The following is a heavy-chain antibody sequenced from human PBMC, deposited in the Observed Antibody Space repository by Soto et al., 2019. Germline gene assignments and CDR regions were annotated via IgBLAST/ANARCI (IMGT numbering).Heavy chain of an antibody. J-gene: IGHJ6*02. CDR2: IYFSGST. D-gene: IGHD2-2*01. CDR1: GVSISSSSYY. Sequence: SETLSLTCTVSGVSISSSSYYWGWIRQTPGKGLEWIGTIYFSGSTYYNPSLKSRVTISVDTSKNQFSLKLSSVTAADTAVYYCARGSRVVPAAWFYYYYGMDVWGQGTTVTVSS. CDR3: ARGSRVVPAAWFYYYYGMDV. V-gene: IGHV4-39*07.